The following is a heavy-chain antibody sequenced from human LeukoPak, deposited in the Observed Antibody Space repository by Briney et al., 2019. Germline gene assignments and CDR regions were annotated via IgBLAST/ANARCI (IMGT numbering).Heavy chain of an antibody. Sequence: GGSLRHSCAASGFNFISYSMSWVCQAPGKGLEWVSVIRGSGVSTYYADSVKGRFTISRDNSKNTLYLQMNNLRAEDTAIYYCAKRQGSSASCYDYWGQGTLVTVSS. V-gene: IGHV3-23*01. CDR1: GFNFISYS. CDR3: AKRQGSSASCYDY. D-gene: IGHD2-2*01. CDR2: IRGSGVST. J-gene: IGHJ4*02.